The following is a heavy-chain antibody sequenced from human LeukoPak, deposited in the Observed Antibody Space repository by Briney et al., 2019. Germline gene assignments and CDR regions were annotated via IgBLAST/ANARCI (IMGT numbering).Heavy chain of an antibody. V-gene: IGHV4-34*01. Sequence: SETLSLTCAVYGGSLSPYYWSWIRQPPGKGMEWIGEINHSGSTNYNPSLKSRVTISVDTSKNQFSLRLSSVTAADTAVYYCARGGFYCGGDCYVDYWGQGTLVTVSS. CDR1: GGSLSPYY. J-gene: IGHJ4*02. CDR2: INHSGST. CDR3: ARGGFYCGGDCYVDY. D-gene: IGHD2-21*02.